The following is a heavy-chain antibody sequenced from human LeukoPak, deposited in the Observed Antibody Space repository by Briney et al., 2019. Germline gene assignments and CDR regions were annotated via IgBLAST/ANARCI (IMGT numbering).Heavy chain of an antibody. Sequence: GGSLRLSCAASGFTFSNAWMSWVRQAPGKGLEWVGRIKSKTDGGTTDYAAPVKGRFTISRDDSKSTLYLQMNSLKTEDTAVYYCTTDGGYSYGPSDYWGQGTLVTVSS. CDR1: GFTFSNAW. J-gene: IGHJ4*02. CDR2: IKSKTDGGTT. V-gene: IGHV3-15*01. D-gene: IGHD5-18*01. CDR3: TTDGGYSYGPSDY.